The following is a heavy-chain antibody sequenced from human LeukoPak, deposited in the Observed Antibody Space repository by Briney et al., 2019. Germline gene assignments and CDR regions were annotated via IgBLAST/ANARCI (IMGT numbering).Heavy chain of an antibody. V-gene: IGHV3-48*01. CDR1: GFSFSSYS. CDR2: ISSSSTTI. CDR3: ASRPSGYCGSTSCYTD. Sequence: GGSLRLSCAASGFSFSSYSMNWVRQAPGKGLEWISYISSSSTTIYYADSVKGRFTISRDNGKNSLYLQMSSLRTEDTAVYYCASRPSGYCGSTSCYTDWGRGTMVTVSS. D-gene: IGHD2-2*02. J-gene: IGHJ3*01.